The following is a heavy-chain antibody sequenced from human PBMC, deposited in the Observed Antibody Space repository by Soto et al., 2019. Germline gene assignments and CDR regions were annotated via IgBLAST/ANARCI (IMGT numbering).Heavy chain of an antibody. Sequence: ASVKVSCKASGYTFNTYGITWVRQAPGQGLEWMGWISAYSGNTNYPRRLQGRGTMTTDTSTSTAYRELRSLTSDDTAVYYCARDRNHSNSGNLDAFDIWGQGTMVTVSS. V-gene: IGHV1-18*01. J-gene: IGHJ3*02. CDR1: GYTFNTYG. CDR2: ISAYSGNT. D-gene: IGHD6-13*01. CDR3: ARDRNHSNSGNLDAFDI.